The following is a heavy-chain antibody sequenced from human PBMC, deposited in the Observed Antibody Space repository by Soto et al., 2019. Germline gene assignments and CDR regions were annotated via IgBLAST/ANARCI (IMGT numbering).Heavy chain of an antibody. CDR3: AKDRFPRITMVRGVIFWFDP. J-gene: IGHJ5*02. CDR1: GFTFSSYG. Sequence: GGSLRLSCAASGFTFSSYGMHWVRQAPGKGLEWVAVISYDGSNKYYADSVKGRFTISRDNSKNTLYLQMNSLRAEDTAVYYCAKDRFPRITMVRGVIFWFDPWGQGTLVTVSS. CDR2: ISYDGSNK. V-gene: IGHV3-30*18. D-gene: IGHD3-10*01.